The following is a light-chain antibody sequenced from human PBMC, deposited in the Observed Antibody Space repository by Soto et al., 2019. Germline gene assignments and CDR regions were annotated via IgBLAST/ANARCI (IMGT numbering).Light chain of an antibody. CDR3: QQHHKWPLS. V-gene: IGKV3-15*01. CDR2: GAS. Sequence: EIVMTQSPATLSVSPEDRATLSCWASQTVSSAVAWYQQKRGQAPRLLIYGASTRDTGIPARFSGSGSGTEFILTISGLQFEDFATYYCQQHHKWPLSFGGGTKVEI. CDR1: QTVSSA. J-gene: IGKJ4*01.